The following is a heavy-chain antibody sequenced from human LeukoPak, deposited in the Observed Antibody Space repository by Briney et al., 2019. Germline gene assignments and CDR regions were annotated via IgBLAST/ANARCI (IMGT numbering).Heavy chain of an antibody. CDR2: IYSGGIT. J-gene: IGHJ4*02. D-gene: IGHD6-13*01. CDR3: ARGYSSSWVALDY. CDR1: GFTFSSYW. V-gene: IGHV3-53*01. Sequence: GGSLRLSCAASGFTFSSYWMHWVRQAPGKGLEWVSVIYSGGITYYADSVKGRFTISRDNSKNTLYLQMNSLRAEDTALYYCARGYSSSWVALDYWGQGTLVTVSS.